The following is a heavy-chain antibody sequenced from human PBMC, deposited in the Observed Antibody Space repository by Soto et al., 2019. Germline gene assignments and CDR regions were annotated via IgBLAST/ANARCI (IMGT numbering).Heavy chain of an antibody. CDR1: GYTFTSYY. V-gene: IGHV1-46*01. CDR2: INPSGGST. Sequence: ASVKVSCKASGYTFTSYYTHWVRQAPGQGLEWMGIINPSGGSTSYAQKFQGRVTMTRDTSTSTVYMELSSLRSEDTAVYYCASTTYYDFWSGGEAFDIWGQGTMVTVSS. CDR3: ASTTYYDFWSGGEAFDI. D-gene: IGHD3-3*01. J-gene: IGHJ3*02.